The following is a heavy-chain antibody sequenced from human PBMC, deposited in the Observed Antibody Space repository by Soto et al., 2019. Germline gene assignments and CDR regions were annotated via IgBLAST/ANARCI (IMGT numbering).Heavy chain of an antibody. CDR3: ARCYYGWGNYPYFYYGMDV. J-gene: IGHJ6*02. CDR2: IYYSGST. V-gene: IGHV4-28*01. D-gene: IGHD3-10*01. CDR1: GYSISSTNW. Sequence: QVQLQESGPGLVKPSDTLSLTCAVSGYSISSTNWWGWIRQPPGKGLEWIGYIYYSGSTSYNPSLKSRVTMSVDTSKNQFSLKLSSVTAVDTAVYYCARCYYGWGNYPYFYYGMDVWSQGTTVTVSS.